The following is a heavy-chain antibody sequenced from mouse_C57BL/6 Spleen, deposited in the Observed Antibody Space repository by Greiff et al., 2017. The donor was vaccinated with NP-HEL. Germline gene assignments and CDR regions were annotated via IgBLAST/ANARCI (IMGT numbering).Heavy chain of an antibody. J-gene: IGHJ2*01. D-gene: IGHD1-1*01. CDR1: GYTFTSYW. CDR3: AKTVVATRPAFDY. CDR2: IYPGSGST. Sequence: QVQLQQPGAELVKPGASVKMSCKASGYTFTSYWITWVKQRPGQGLEWIGDIYPGSGSTNYNEKFKSKATLTVDTSSSTAYMQLSSLTSEDSAVYYCAKTVVATRPAFDYWGQGTTLTVSS. V-gene: IGHV1-55*01.